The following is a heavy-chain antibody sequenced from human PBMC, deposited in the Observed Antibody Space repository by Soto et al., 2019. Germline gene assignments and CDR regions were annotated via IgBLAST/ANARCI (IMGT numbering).Heavy chain of an antibody. J-gene: IGHJ6*02. D-gene: IGHD5-12*01. Sequence: PGESLKISCKGSGYSFTSYWIGWVRQMPGKGLEWMGIIYPGDSDTRYSPSFQGQVTISADKSISTAYLQWSSLKASDTAMYYCAIVATINYYYYGMDVWGQGTTVTVSS. CDR1: GYSFTSYW. V-gene: IGHV5-51*01. CDR2: IYPGDSDT. CDR3: AIVATINYYYYGMDV.